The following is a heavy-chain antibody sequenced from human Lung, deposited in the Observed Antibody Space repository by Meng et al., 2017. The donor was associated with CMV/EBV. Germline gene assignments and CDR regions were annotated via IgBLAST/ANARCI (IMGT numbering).Heavy chain of an antibody. CDR1: GCTFSSYS. J-gene: IGHJ4*02. Sequence: GEXXKISCRASGCTFSSYSMSWVRQAPGKGLEWVSSISGSGGSTYSADSVKGRLTISRDNSESTLYLQMNSLTAEDTAIYYCVKGWQNLGDYWGQGTLVTVSS. D-gene: IGHD7-27*01. V-gene: IGHV3-23*01. CDR3: VKGWQNLGDY. CDR2: ISGSGGST.